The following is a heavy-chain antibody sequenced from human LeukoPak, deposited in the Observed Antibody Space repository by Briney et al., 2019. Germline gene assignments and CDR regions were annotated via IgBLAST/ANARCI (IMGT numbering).Heavy chain of an antibody. J-gene: IGHJ3*02. CDR2: IRYDGSNK. Sequence: PGGSLRLSCAASGFTFSSYGMHWVRQAPGKGLEWVAFIRYDGSNKYYADSVKGRFTISRDNAKNSLYLQMNSLRAEDTAVYYCAKGSGWYFRRNGDAFDMWGQGTMATVSS. CDR3: AKGSGWYFRRNGDAFDM. D-gene: IGHD6-19*01. V-gene: IGHV3-30*02. CDR1: GFTFSSYG.